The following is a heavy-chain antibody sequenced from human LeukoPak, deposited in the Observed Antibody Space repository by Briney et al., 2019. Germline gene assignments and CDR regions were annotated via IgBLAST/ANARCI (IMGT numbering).Heavy chain of an antibody. CDR2: MNPNSGNT. D-gene: IGHD1-1*01. CDR3: ARDLTGTGGDDY. J-gene: IGHJ4*02. V-gene: IGHV1-8*01. CDR1: GYTFTSYD. Sequence: ASVKVSCKASGYTFTSYDINWVRQATGQGLEWMGWMNPNSGNTGYAQKFQGRVTMTRNTSISTAYMELSSLRSEDTAVYYCARDLTGTGGDDYWGQGTLVTVSS.